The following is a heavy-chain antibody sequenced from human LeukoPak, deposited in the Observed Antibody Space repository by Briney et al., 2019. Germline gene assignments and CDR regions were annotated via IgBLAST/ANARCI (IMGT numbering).Heavy chain of an antibody. CDR3: AIGYSGYDYFDY. J-gene: IGHJ4*02. CDR1: GFTFSSYA. CDR2: ISGTGSGT. D-gene: IGHD5-12*01. Sequence: GGSLRLSCAASGFTFSSYAMTWVRQAPGKGLEWVSAISGTGSGTHYADSVKGRFTVSRDNSKNTLYLQMNSLRADDTAVYYCAIGYSGYDYFDYWGQGTLVTVSS. V-gene: IGHV3-23*01.